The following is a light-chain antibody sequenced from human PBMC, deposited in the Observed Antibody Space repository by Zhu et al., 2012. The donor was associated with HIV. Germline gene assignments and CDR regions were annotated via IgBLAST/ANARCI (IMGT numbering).Light chain of an antibody. CDR2: GAS. J-gene: IGKJ1*01. CDR3: QHYGSSLWT. V-gene: IGKV3-20*01. CDR1: QSVSSSS. Sequence: EIVLTQSPGTLSLSPGERATLSCRASQSVSSSSLAWYQQKPGQAPRLLIYGASSRATAIPDRFSGSGSGTDFTLTISRLEPQDFAVYYCQHYGSSLWTFGQGTKVEIK.